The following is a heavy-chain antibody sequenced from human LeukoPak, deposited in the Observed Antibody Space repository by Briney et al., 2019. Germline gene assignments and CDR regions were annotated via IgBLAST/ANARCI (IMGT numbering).Heavy chain of an antibody. Sequence: GGSLRLSCVASGFTFSSRDWMTWVRQAPGKGLEWVSYISSSGSTIYYADSVKGRFTISRDNAKNSLYLQMNSLRAEDTAVYYCASRKSSGWHNWFDPWGQGTLVTVSS. V-gene: IGHV3-48*04. J-gene: IGHJ5*02. CDR2: ISSSGSTI. D-gene: IGHD6-19*01. CDR3: ASRKSSGWHNWFDP. CDR1: GFTFSSRDW.